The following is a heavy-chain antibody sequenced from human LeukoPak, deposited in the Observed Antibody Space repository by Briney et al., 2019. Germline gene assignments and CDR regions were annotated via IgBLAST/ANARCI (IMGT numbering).Heavy chain of an antibody. D-gene: IGHD2-8*01. Sequence: ASVKVACKASGYNFISYYMHWVRQAPGQGLAWMGIINPSGGSTSYAQKFQDRVTMTRDTSTSTVYMELSSLKSADTSVYYCAREDVVLVDAVRYYYYGMDVWGQGTTVTVSS. J-gene: IGHJ6*02. CDR1: GYNFISYY. CDR2: INPSGGST. CDR3: AREDVVLVDAVRYYYYGMDV. V-gene: IGHV1-46*01.